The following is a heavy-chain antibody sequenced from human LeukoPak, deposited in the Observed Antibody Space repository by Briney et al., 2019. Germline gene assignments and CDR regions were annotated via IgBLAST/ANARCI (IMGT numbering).Heavy chain of an antibody. CDR3: ARANGYGLIDY. J-gene: IGHJ4*02. CDR1: GGSISSYY. V-gene: IGHV4-4*07. CDR2: MYTSGST. Sequence: SETLSLTCTVSGGSISSYYWSWIRQPAGKGLQWIGRMYTSGSTYYNPSLKSRVTISVDTSKNQFSLKLSSVTAADTAVYYCARANGYGLIDYWGQGTLVTVSS. D-gene: IGHD3-10*01.